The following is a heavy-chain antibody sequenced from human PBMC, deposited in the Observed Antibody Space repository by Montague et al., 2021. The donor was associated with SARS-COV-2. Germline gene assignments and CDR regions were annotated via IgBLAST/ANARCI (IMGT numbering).Heavy chain of an antibody. CDR2: INHSRNT. Sequence: SETLSLTCAVYGRSFSGYYWSWIRQPPGKGLEWIGEINHSRNTNYNPSLKSRVTISVDTSKNQFSLKLSSVTAADTAVHYCAGGRGTALSRRVYFGMDVWGQGTTVTVSS. CDR1: GRSFSGYY. D-gene: IGHD1-1*01. CDR3: AGGRGTALSRRVYFGMDV. V-gene: IGHV4-34*01. J-gene: IGHJ6*02.